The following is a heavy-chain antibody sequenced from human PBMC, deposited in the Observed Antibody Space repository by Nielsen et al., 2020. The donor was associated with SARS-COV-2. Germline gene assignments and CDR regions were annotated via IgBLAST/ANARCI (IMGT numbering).Heavy chain of an antibody. V-gene: IGHV3-9*01. D-gene: IGHD3-10*01. J-gene: IGHJ4*02. CDR3: AKGDSLYYGSGSY. CDR2: ISWNSGSI. Sequence: GGSLRLSCAASGFTFDDYAMHWVRQAPGKGLEWVSGISWNSGSIGYADSVKGRFTISRDNAKNSLYLQMNSLRAEDTALYYCAKGDSLYYGSGSYWGQGTLVTVSS. CDR1: GFTFDDYA.